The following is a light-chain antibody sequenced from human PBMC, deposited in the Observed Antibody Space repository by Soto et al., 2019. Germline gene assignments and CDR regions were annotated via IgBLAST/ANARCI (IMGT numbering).Light chain of an antibody. CDR3: SSYAGSYIFGV. V-gene: IGLV2-11*01. CDR1: SRDVCGYDF. Sequence: QSALAQPRSVSGSPGQSVTLSCTGTSRDVCGYDFVSWYRQYPGNAPILIIFDVTERTSGVPDRFSGSKSGNSASLTISGLQDEYEADYYCSSYAGSYIFGVFGGGTKLTVL. J-gene: IGLJ3*02. CDR2: DVT.